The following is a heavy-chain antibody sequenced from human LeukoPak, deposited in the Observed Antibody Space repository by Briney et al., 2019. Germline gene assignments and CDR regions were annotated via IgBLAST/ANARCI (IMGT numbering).Heavy chain of an antibody. Sequence: GGSLRLSCAASGFTFSSYAMSWVRQAPGKGLEWVSAISGSGGRTYYADSVKGRFTISRGNSKNTLYLQMNSLRAEDTAVYYCAKDPNYGDYFDYWGQGTLVTVSS. J-gene: IGHJ4*02. D-gene: IGHD4-17*01. CDR3: AKDPNYGDYFDY. V-gene: IGHV3-23*01. CDR1: GFTFSSYA. CDR2: ISGSGGRT.